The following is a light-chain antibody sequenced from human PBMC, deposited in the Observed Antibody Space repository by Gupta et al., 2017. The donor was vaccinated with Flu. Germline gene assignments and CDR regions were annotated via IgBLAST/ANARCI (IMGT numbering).Light chain of an antibody. Sequence: SYVLTQPPSVSVAPGQTDRITRGGHNMCSESVHWYQQRPGQAPVLAVDDDSERPAGIPGRLSGSKSGNAATLTISRVEAGDEADYYCQVWDQVWDTSSDHRGVFGGGTKLTVL. CDR2: DDS. J-gene: IGLJ3*02. V-gene: IGLV3-21*02. CDR1: NMCSES. CDR3: QVWDQVWDTSSDHRGV.